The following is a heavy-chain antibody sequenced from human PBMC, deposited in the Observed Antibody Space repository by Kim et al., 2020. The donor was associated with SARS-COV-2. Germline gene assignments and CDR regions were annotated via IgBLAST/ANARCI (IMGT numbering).Heavy chain of an antibody. CDR2: ISSSTSYT. V-gene: IGHV3-11*03. CDR3: ARGYYGSGSPRDY. D-gene: IGHD3-10*01. Sequence: GGSLRLSCAASGFTFSDYYMSWIRQAPGKGLEWVSYISSSTSYTNYADSVKGRFTISRDNAKNLLYLQMNSLRAEDTAVYYCARGYYGSGSPRDYWGQGTLVTVSS. CDR1: GFTFSDYY. J-gene: IGHJ4*02.